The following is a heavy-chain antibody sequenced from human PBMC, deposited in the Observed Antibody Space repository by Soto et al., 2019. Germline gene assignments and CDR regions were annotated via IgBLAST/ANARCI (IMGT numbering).Heavy chain of an antibody. CDR2: IRSKAYGGTT. Sequence: PGGSLRLSCTASGFTFGDYAMSWFRQAPGKGLEWVGFIRSKAYGGTTEYAASVKGRFTISRDDSKSIAYLQMNSLKTEDTAVYYCTRDLRDIVLVPAAMGGYYYGMDVWGQGTTVTVSS. CDR1: GFTFGDYA. J-gene: IGHJ6*02. D-gene: IGHD2-2*01. V-gene: IGHV3-49*03. CDR3: TRDLRDIVLVPAAMGGYYYGMDV.